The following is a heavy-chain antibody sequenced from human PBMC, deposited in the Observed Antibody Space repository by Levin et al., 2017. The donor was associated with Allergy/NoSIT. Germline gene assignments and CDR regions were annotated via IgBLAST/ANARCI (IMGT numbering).Heavy chain of an antibody. D-gene: IGHD3-22*01. CDR3: ARDPLYDRNPPGAFDI. CDR1: GFTVSSNY. CDR2: IYSGGST. Sequence: GGSLRLSCAASGFTVSSNYMSWVRQAPGKGLEWVSVIYSGGSTYYADSVKGRFTISRDNSKNTLYLQMNSLRAEDTAVYYCARDPLYDRNPPGAFDIWGQGTMVTVSS. J-gene: IGHJ3*02. V-gene: IGHV3-66*01.